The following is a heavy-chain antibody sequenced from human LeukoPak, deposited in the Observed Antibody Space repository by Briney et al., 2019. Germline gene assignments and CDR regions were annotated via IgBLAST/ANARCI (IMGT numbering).Heavy chain of an antibody. CDR2: ITWDGGST. J-gene: IGHJ6*03. V-gene: IGHV3-43*01. Sequence: GGSLRLSCAASGFTFDDYTMHWVRQAPGKGLEWVSLITWDGGSTYYADSVKGRFTVSRDNSKNSLYLQMNSLRTEDTALYYCAKVSGRRGYSYMDVWGKGTTVTVS. CDR1: GFTFDDYT. CDR3: AKVSGRRGYSYMDV. D-gene: IGHD3-3*01.